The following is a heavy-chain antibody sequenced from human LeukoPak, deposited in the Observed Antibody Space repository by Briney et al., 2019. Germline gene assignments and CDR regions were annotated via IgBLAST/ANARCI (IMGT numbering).Heavy chain of an antibody. Sequence: ASVKVSCKASGYTLTGNYMHWVRQAPGQGLEWMGRINPNSGGTNYAQKFQGRVTMTRDTSISTAYMELSRLRSDDTAVYYCARAYCSAISCYLGLDYWGQGTLVTVSS. J-gene: IGHJ4*02. CDR2: INPNSGGT. CDR3: ARAYCSAISCYLGLDY. CDR1: GYTLTGNY. V-gene: IGHV1-2*06. D-gene: IGHD2-2*01.